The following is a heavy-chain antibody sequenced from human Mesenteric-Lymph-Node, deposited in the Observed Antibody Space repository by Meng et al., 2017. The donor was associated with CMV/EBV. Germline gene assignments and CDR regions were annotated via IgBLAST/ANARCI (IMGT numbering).Heavy chain of an antibody. CDR1: GGSISSYY. V-gene: IGHV4-59*01. CDR3: ARRRRLGYCSGGSRLPQYPLEGMDV. D-gene: IGHD2-15*01. Sequence: GSLRLSCTVSGGSISSYYWSWIRQPPGKGLEWIGYIYYSGSTNYNPSLKSRVTISVDTSKNQFSLKLSSVTAADTAVYYCARRRRLGYCSGGSRLPQYPLEGMDVWGQGTTVTVSS. J-gene: IGHJ6*02. CDR2: IYYSGST.